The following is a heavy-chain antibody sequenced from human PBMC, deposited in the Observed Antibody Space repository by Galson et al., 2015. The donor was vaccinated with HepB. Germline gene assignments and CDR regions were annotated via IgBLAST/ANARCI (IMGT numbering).Heavy chain of an antibody. V-gene: IGHV3-30*04. D-gene: IGHD4-23*01. CDR1: GFTFSSYA. Sequence: SLRLSCAASGFTFSSYAMHWVRQAPGKRLEWVAVISYDGSNKYYADSVKGRFTISRDNSKNTLYLQMNSLRAEDTAVYYCARETWGCNDEYYFDYWGQGTLVTVSS. CDR2: ISYDGSNK. CDR3: ARETWGCNDEYYFDY. J-gene: IGHJ4*01.